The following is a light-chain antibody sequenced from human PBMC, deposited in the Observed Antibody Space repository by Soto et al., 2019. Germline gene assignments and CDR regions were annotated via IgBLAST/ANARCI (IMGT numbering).Light chain of an antibody. J-gene: IGKJ1*01. Sequence: EIVMTQSPATLSVSPGERATLSCRASQSISSKLAWYQQKPGQAPRLLIYGASTRATGIPARFSGSGSGTEFTLTISSLQSEDFAVYYCQQYNNWPSWTFGQGTKVE. CDR2: GAS. V-gene: IGKV3-15*01. CDR3: QQYNNWPSWT. CDR1: QSISSK.